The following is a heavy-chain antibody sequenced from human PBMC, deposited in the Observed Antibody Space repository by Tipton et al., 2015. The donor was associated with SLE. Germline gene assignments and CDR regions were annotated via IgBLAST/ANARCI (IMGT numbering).Heavy chain of an antibody. V-gene: IGHV1-18*01. Sequence: QSGAEVKKSGASVRLSCKASGYIFSNFAMSWVRQAPGQGLEWMGWITDYNDNTNYAQRFQGRVTMTTDTSTSTAYMELRRLRLDDTAVYYCARGMYYFDHWGQGTVVTVSS. J-gene: IGHJ4*02. CDR3: ARGMYYFDH. CDR2: ITDYNDNT. D-gene: IGHD2-8*01. CDR1: GYIFSNFA.